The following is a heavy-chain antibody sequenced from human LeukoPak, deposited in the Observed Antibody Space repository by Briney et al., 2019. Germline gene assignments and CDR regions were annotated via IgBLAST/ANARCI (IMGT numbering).Heavy chain of an antibody. CDR1: GYTFTGYY. CDR3: AREDGDCSSTSCFRIAVATY. V-gene: IGHV1-2*02. J-gene: IGHJ4*02. CDR2: INPNSGGT. D-gene: IGHD2-2*01. Sequence: ASVKVSCKASGYTFTGYYMHWVRQAPGQGLEWMGWINPNSGGTNYAQKCQGRVTTIRGTSISTAYMELSRLRSDDTAVYYCAREDGDCSSTSCFRIAVATYWGQGTLVTVSS.